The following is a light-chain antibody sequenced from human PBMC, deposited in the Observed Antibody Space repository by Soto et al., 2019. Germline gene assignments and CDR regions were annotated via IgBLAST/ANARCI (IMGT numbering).Light chain of an antibody. CDR1: SSNIGNNY. CDR2: DNN. CDR3: GTWDSSLSAVV. V-gene: IGLV1-51*01. J-gene: IGLJ2*01. Sequence: QSELTQPPSVSAAPGRKVTISCSGSSSNIGNNYVSWYQQLPGTAPKLLIYDNNKRPSGIPDRFSGSKSGTSATLGITGLQTGDEADYYCGTWDSSLSAVVFGGGTKVTVL.